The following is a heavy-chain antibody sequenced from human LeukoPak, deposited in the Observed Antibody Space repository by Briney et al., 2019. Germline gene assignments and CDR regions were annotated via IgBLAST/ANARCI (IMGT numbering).Heavy chain of an antibody. D-gene: IGHD6-19*01. V-gene: IGHV3-7*01. Sequence: GGSLRLSCAASGFTFSSYWMSWVRQAPGKGLEWVANIKQDGSGKYYVDPVKGRFTISRDNAKNSLYLQMNSLRAEDTAVYYCARERAVAGTDWFDPWGQGTLVAVSS. CDR3: ARERAVAGTDWFDP. J-gene: IGHJ5*02. CDR2: IKQDGSGK. CDR1: GFTFSSYW.